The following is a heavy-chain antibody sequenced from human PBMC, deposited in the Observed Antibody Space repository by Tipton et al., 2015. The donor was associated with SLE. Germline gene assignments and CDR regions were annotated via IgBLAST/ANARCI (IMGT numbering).Heavy chain of an antibody. Sequence: TLSLTCAVYGGSFSGYYWSWIRQPPGKGLEWIGYIYYSGSTYYNPSLKSRVTISVDTSKNQFSLKLSSVTAADTAVYYCARAYSYGYDYWGQGTLVTVSS. CDR1: GGSFSGYY. CDR3: ARAYSYGYDY. D-gene: IGHD5-18*01. CDR2: IYYSGST. V-gene: IGHV4-59*07. J-gene: IGHJ4*02.